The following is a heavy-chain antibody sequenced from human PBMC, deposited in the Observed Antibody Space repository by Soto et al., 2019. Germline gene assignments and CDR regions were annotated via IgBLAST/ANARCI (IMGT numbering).Heavy chain of an antibody. Sequence: SETLSLTCAVYGGSFSGYYWSWIRQPPGKGLEWIGEINHSGSTNYNPSLKSRVTISVDTSKNQFSLKLSSVTAADTAVYYCARFTVTMYDYRGQGTRVTVSS. V-gene: IGHV4-34*01. D-gene: IGHD4-17*01. CDR3: ARFTVTMYDY. CDR1: GGSFSGYY. J-gene: IGHJ4*02. CDR2: INHSGST.